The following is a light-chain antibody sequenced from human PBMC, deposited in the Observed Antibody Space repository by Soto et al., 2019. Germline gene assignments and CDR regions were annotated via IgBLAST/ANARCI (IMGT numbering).Light chain of an antibody. CDR1: SGDVGDHNY. Sequence: QSVLTQPASVSGSDGQSITISCTGTSGDVGDHNYVSWYQQRPGKAPKLMIYEVSRRASGGSNRFSGSKAGTTASLTISGLQGDDEGDYYCSSYTTSDTQGVFGTGTKLTVL. V-gene: IGLV2-14*01. J-gene: IGLJ1*01. CDR2: EVS. CDR3: SSYTTSDTQGV.